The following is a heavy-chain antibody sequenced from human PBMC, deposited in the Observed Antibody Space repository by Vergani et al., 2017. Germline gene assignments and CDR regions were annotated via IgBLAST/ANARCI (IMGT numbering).Heavy chain of an antibody. Sequence: QVQLVESGGGVVQPGRSLRLSCAASGFTFSSYGMHWVRQAPGKGLEWVAVISYDGSNKYYADSVKGRFTISRDNSKTTLYLQMNSLRAEDTAVYYCAKVGXEYNYPYYYYYMDGWGKGTTVTVSS. CDR2: ISYDGSNK. V-gene: IGHV3-30*18. J-gene: IGHJ6*03. CDR3: AKVGXEYNYPYYYYYMDG. D-gene: IGHD1-20*01. CDR1: GFTFSSYG.